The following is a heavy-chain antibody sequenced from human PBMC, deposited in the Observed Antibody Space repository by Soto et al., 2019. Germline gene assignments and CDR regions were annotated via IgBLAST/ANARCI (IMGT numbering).Heavy chain of an antibody. CDR1: GYTFTSYD. CDR3: AREYYDFWSGMRGWFDP. Sequence: ASVKVSCKASGYTFTSYDINWVRQATGQGLEWMGWMNPNSGNTGCAQKFQGRVTMTRNTSISTAYMELSSLRSEDTAVYYCAREYYDFWSGMRGWFDPWGQGTLVTVSS. V-gene: IGHV1-8*01. D-gene: IGHD3-3*01. J-gene: IGHJ5*02. CDR2: MNPNSGNT.